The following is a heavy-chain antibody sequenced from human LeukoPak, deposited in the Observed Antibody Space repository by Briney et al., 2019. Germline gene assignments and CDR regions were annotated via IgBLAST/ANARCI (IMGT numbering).Heavy chain of an antibody. CDR3: ARDVYGEAY. D-gene: IGHD4-17*01. CDR2: ISSSSSYI. Sequence: WVSSISSSSSYIYYADSVKGRFTISRDNAKNSLYLQMNSLRAEDTAVYYCARDVYGEAYWGQGTLVTVSS. V-gene: IGHV3-21*01. J-gene: IGHJ4*02.